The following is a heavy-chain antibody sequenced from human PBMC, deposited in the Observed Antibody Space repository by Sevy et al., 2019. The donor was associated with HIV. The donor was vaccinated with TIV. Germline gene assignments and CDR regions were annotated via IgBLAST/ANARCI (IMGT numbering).Heavy chain of an antibody. D-gene: IGHD4-4*01. J-gene: IGHJ4*02. Sequence: ASVKVSCKASGGTFSRYTISWVRQAPGQGLEWMGGTIPIFRKANYAQKFQGRVTITADESTSTAYMEVSSLRSDDTAVYYCARDTSNYGQLIYWGQGTLVTVSS. V-gene: IGHV1-69*13. CDR1: GGTFSRYT. CDR2: TIPIFRKA. CDR3: ARDTSNYGQLIY.